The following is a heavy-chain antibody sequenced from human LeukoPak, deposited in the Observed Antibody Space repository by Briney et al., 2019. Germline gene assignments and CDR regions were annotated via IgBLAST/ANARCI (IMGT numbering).Heavy chain of an antibody. CDR1: GFTFSSYA. Sequence: GGSLRLSCAASGFTFSSYAMSWVRQAPGKGLEWVSAISGSGGSTYYTDSVKGRFTISRDNSKNSLYLQMNSLRAEDTALYYCAKFAQMTRNYYGSGYDAFDIWGQGTMVTVSS. CDR2: ISGSGGST. CDR3: AKFAQMTRNYYGSGYDAFDI. D-gene: IGHD3-10*01. V-gene: IGHV3-23*01. J-gene: IGHJ3*02.